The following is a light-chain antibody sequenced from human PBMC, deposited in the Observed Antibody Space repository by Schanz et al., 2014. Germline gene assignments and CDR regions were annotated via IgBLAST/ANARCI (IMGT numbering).Light chain of an antibody. J-gene: IGLJ3*02. V-gene: IGLV1-40*01. CDR2: GNS. CDR1: SSNIGAGYD. Sequence: QSVLTQPPSVSGAPGQRVTISCTGSSSNIGAGYDVHWYQQLPGTAPKLLIYGNSNRPSGVPDRFSGSKSGTSTSLAITGLQSEDDADYYCASWDDNLSAWLFGGGTKLTVL. CDR3: ASWDDNLSAWL.